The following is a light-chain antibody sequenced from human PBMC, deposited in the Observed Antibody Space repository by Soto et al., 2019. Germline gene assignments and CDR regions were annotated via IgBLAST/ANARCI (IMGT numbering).Light chain of an antibody. Sequence: IEMTQSPSSLSASVVDRVIIPCRASQGIRNDLGWYQQKPGKAPKLLIYAAFSLQSGVPSRFSGSGSGTDFTLTISSLQPEDFATYYCLQDYNYPYTFGQGTKVDIK. CDR1: QGIRND. CDR2: AAF. V-gene: IGKV1-6*01. J-gene: IGKJ2*01. CDR3: LQDYNYPYT.